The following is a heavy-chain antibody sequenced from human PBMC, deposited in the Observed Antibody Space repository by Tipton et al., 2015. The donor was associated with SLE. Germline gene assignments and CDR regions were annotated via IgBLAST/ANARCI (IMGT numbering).Heavy chain of an antibody. CDR2: ISWNSGRI. CDR3: AKEDASLNMDV. D-gene: IGHD3-16*01. V-gene: IGHV3-9*01. CDR1: GFNFDDYA. J-gene: IGHJ6*04. Sequence: SLRLSCAASGFNFDDYAMHWVRQAPGKGLEWVSGISWNSGRIEYAVSVKGRFSISRDNSKNSLYLQMNSLRVEDTALYYCAKEDASLNMDVWGNGTTVIVSS.